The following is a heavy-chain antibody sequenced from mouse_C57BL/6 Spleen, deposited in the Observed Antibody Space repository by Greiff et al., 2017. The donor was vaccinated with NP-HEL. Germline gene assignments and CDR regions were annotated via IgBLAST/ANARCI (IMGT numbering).Heavy chain of an antibody. CDR2: IDPSDSYT. V-gene: IGHV1-59*01. CDR3: ARFTTVVGYYAMDY. Sequence: VQLQQPGAELVRPGTSVKLSCKASGYTFTSYWMHWVKQRPGQGLEWIGVIDPSDSYTNYNQKFKGKATLTVDTSSSTAYMQLSSLTSEDSSVYYCARFTTVVGYYAMDYWGQGTSVTVSS. D-gene: IGHD1-1*01. J-gene: IGHJ4*01. CDR1: GYTFTSYW.